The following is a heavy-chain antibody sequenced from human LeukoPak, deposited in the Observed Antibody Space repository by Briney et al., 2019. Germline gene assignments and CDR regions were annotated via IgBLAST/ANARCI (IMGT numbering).Heavy chain of an antibody. Sequence: DSVKGRFTTSRDNAESSLYLQMNSLRAEDTAVYYCARGPVLLWFGESDWFDPWGQGTLVTVTS. CDR3: ARGPVLLWFGESDWFDP. V-gene: IGHV3-7*01. J-gene: IGHJ5*02. D-gene: IGHD3-10*01.